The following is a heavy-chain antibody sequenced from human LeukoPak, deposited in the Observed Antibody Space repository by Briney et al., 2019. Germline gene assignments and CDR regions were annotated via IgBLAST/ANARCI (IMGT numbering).Heavy chain of an antibody. V-gene: IGHV3-20*04. J-gene: IGHJ3*02. D-gene: IGHD3-10*01. CDR1: GFTFDDYG. CDR2: INWNGGST. Sequence: PGGSLRLSCAASGFTFDDYGMSWVRQAPGKGLEWVSGINWNGGSTGYADSVKGRFTISRDNAKNSLYLQMNSLRAEDTALYYCARATYGSGTRDAFDIWGQGTMVTVSS. CDR3: ARATYGSGTRDAFDI.